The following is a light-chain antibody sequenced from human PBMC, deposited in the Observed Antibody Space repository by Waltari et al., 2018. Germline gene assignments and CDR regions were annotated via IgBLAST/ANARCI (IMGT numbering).Light chain of an antibody. CDR1: QSVGNY. V-gene: IGKV3-11*01. Sequence: EIVLTQSPATLSLSPGEGATLACTASQSVGNYLACYQQKPGQAPRLLIYETSNRATGIPGRFRGGGSGTDFTLTISGLEPEDFAVYYCQHRSNWPLNFGGGTKVEIK. J-gene: IGKJ4*01. CDR3: QHRSNWPLN. CDR2: ETS.